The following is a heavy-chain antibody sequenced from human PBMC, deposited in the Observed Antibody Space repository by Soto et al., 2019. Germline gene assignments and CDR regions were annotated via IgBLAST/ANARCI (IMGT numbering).Heavy chain of an antibody. D-gene: IGHD3-10*01. CDR3: ARGRSHYITMVRGVILRPFDY. Sequence: SETLSLTCTVSGGSISSGDYYWSWIRQPPGKGLEWIGEINHSGSTNYNPSLKSRVTISVDTSKNQFSLKLSSVTAADTAVYYCARGRSHYITMVRGVILRPFDYWGQGTLVTVSS. J-gene: IGHJ4*02. V-gene: IGHV4-39*07. CDR1: GGSISSGDYY. CDR2: INHSGST.